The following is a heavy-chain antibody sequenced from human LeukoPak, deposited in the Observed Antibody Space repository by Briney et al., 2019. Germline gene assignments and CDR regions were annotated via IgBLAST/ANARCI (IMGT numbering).Heavy chain of an antibody. V-gene: IGHV4-38-2*02. D-gene: IGHD1-26*01. Sequence: PSETLSLTCAVSGYPISSGYYWGWIRQPPGKGLEWIGSIYHSGSTYYNPSLKSRVTISVDTSKNQFSLKLSSVTAADTAVYYCARDRIDSWITRSFYYYYGMDVWGKGTTVTVSS. J-gene: IGHJ6*04. CDR1: GYPISSGYY. CDR2: IYHSGST. CDR3: ARDRIDSWITRSFYYYYGMDV.